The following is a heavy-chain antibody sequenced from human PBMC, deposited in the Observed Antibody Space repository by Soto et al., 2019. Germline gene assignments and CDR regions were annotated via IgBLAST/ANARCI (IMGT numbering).Heavy chain of an antibody. J-gene: IGHJ4*02. Sequence: ASVKVSCKVSGYTLTELSMHWVRQAPGKGLECMGGFDPEDGETIYAQKFQGRVPMTEDTSTDTAYMELSRLRSEDTAVYYCSTVVAGGSYTYYFDYWGRGTLGTVSS. V-gene: IGHV1-24*01. CDR3: STVVAGGSYTYYFDY. CDR2: FDPEDGET. D-gene: IGHD1-26*01. CDR1: GYTLTELS.